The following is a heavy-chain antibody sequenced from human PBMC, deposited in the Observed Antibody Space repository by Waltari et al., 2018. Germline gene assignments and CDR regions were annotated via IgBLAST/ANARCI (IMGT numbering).Heavy chain of an antibody. Sequence: QVRLQEAGPRLVKPSGTLSLTCAVSGGSISGNNWWSWVRQPPGKGLEWIGEIFHTGRTNYNPSLESRVTLSVDKSKNQFSLSLISVTAADTATYYCVRMGGFIEADPAPYWGQGTLVTVSS. CDR1: GGSISGNNW. D-gene: IGHD3-16*02. V-gene: IGHV4-4*02. CDR2: IFHTGRT. J-gene: IGHJ4*02. CDR3: VRMGGFIEADPAPY.